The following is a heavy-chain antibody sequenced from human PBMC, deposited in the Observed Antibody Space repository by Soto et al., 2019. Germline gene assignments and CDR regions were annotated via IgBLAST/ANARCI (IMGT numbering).Heavy chain of an antibody. Sequence: ASVKVSCKASGGTFSSYTISWVRQAPGQGLEWMGRIIPILGIANYAQKFQGRVTITADKSTSTAYMELSSLRSEDTAVYYCANSVAGLSYYFQHWGQGTLVTVSS. CDR1: GGTFSSYT. D-gene: IGHD6-19*01. CDR3: ANSVAGLSYYFQH. V-gene: IGHV1-69*02. J-gene: IGHJ1*01. CDR2: IIPILGIA.